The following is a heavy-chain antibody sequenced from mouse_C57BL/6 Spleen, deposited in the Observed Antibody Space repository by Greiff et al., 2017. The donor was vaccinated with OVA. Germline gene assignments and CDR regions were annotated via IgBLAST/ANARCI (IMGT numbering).Heavy chain of an antibody. V-gene: IGHV1-42*01. CDR2: INPSTGGT. CDR3: ARTADSSGYDYAMDY. J-gene: IGHJ4*01. Sequence: VQLKESGPELVKPGASVKISCKASGYSFTGYYMNWVKQSPEKSLEWIGEINPSTGGTTYNQKFKAKATLTVDKSSSTAYMQLKSLTSEDSAVYYCARTADSSGYDYAMDYWGQGTSVTVSS. D-gene: IGHD3-2*02. CDR1: GYSFTGYY.